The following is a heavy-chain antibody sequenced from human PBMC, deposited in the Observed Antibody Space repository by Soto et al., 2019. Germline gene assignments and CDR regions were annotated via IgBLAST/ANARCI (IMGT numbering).Heavy chain of an antibody. CDR2: IIPMFGTA. Sequence: SVKVYCKSSGGTFSAYGFSWVRQAPGQGLEWMGGIIPMFGTANYAQKFQGRVTITADESTSTAYMDLYSLRSEDTAVYYCARGGYSYGLQSWYFDLWGRGTLLTVSS. J-gene: IGHJ2*01. V-gene: IGHV1-69*13. CDR1: GGTFSAYG. CDR3: ARGGYSYGLQSWYFDL. D-gene: IGHD5-18*01.